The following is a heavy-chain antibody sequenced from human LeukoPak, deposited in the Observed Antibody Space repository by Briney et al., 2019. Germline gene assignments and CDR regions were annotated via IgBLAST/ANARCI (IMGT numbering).Heavy chain of an antibody. J-gene: IGHJ6*03. CDR1: GFTFSSYW. CDR3: ARDAYYDFWSGLTGCYYMDV. Sequence: GGSLRLSCAASGFTFSSYWMSWVRQAPGKGLEWVANIKQDGSEKYYVDSVKGRFTISRDNAKNSLYLQMNSLRAEDTAVYYCARDAYYDFWSGLTGCYYMDVWGKGTTVNLSS. V-gene: IGHV3-7*01. D-gene: IGHD3-3*01. CDR2: IKQDGSEK.